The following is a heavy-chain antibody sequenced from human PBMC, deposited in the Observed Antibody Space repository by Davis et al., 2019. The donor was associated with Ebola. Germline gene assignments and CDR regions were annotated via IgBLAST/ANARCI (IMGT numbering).Heavy chain of an antibody. J-gene: IGHJ4*02. CDR3: TRDLSYYGSGSYTNDY. V-gene: IGHV3-49*03. CDR2: IRSKAYGGTT. CDR1: GFTFGDYA. D-gene: IGHD3-10*01. Sequence: PGGSLRLSCTASGFTFGDYAMSWFRQAPGKGLEWVGFIRSKAYGGTTEYAASVKGRFTISRDDSKSIAYLQMNSLKTEDTAVYYCTRDLSYYGSGSYTNDYWGQGTLVTVSS.